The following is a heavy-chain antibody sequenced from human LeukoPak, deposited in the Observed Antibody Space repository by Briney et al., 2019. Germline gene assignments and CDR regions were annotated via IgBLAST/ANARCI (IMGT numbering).Heavy chain of an antibody. D-gene: IGHD3-10*01. Sequence: GESPRISCKGSGYSFTNNWISWVRQMPGKGLEWMGRIDPSDSYTNYSPSFQGHVTISADKSISTAYLQWSSLKASDTAMYYCARTIYGSGSHGLFDPWGQGTLVTVSS. CDR3: ARTIYGSGSHGLFDP. V-gene: IGHV5-10-1*01. CDR1: GYSFTNNW. J-gene: IGHJ5*02. CDR2: IDPSDSYT.